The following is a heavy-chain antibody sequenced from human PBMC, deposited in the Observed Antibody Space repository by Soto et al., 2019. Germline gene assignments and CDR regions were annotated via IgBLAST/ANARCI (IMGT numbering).Heavy chain of an antibody. CDR1: GYTFTSYG. CDR2: ISAYNGNT. V-gene: IGHV1-18*01. Sequence: ASVKVSCKASGYTFTSYGISWVRQAPGQGLEWMGWISAYNGNTNYAQKLQGRVTMTTDTSTSTAYMELRSLRSDGTAVYYCARWEPETDFWSGYYDYWGQGTLVTVSS. D-gene: IGHD3-3*01. CDR3: ARWEPETDFWSGYYDY. J-gene: IGHJ4*02.